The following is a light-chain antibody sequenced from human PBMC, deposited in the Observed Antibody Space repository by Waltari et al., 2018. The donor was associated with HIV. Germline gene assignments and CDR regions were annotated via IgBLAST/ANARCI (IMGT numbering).Light chain of an antibody. CDR2: GNA. CDR1: SSNIGAGND. J-gene: IGLJ2*01. CDR3: HCTDSSRMGPVV. V-gene: IGLV1-40*01. Sequence: QSVLTQPPSVSGAPGQRVTISCTGNSSNIGAGNDVHWYRQLQGTAPQFLIPGNAFRPSGVPGRFSGSKSGTSASLGITGLQAGDGAVYYCHCTDSSRMGPVVFGGGTKLTVL.